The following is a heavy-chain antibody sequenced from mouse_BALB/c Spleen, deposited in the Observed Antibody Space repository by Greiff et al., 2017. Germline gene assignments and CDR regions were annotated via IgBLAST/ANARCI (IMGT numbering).Heavy chain of an antibody. Sequence: EVQGVESGGGLVQPGGSRKLSCAASGFTFSSFGMHWVRQAPEKGLEWVAYISSGSSTIYYADTVKGRFTISRDNPKNTLFLQMTSLRSEDTAMYYCARSLDGNLAYWGQGTLVTVSA. J-gene: IGHJ3*01. D-gene: IGHD2-1*01. CDR1: GFTFSSFG. CDR2: ISSGSSTI. CDR3: ARSLDGNLAY. V-gene: IGHV5-17*02.